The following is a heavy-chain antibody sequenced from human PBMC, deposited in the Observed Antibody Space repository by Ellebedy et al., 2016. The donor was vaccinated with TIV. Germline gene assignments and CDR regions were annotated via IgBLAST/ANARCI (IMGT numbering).Heavy chain of an antibody. CDR3: ARTGWGTVAPLPFDAFDI. D-gene: IGHD4-23*01. Sequence: SETLSLTXTVSGGSISSYYWSWIRQPPGKGLEWIGYIYYSGSTNYNPSLKSRVTISVDTSKNQFSLKLSSVTAADTAVYYCARTGWGTVAPLPFDAFDIWGQGTMVTVSS. V-gene: IGHV4-59*01. J-gene: IGHJ3*02. CDR1: GGSISSYY. CDR2: IYYSGST.